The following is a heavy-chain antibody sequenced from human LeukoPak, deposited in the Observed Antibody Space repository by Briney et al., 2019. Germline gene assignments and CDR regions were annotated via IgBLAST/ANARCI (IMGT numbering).Heavy chain of an antibody. CDR1: GYTFTGYY. CDR3: ARGGGLQYPFTGAFDI. J-gene: IGHJ3*02. Sequence: ASVKVSCKASGYTFTGYYMHWVRQAPGQGLEWMGWINPNSGGTNYAQKFQGRVTMTRDTSISTAYMELSRLRSDDTAVYYCARGGGLQYPFTGAFDIWGQGTMVTVSS. V-gene: IGHV1-2*02. D-gene: IGHD4-11*01. CDR2: INPNSGGT.